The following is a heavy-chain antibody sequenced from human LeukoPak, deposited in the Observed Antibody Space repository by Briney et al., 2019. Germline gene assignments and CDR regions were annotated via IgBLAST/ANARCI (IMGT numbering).Heavy chain of an antibody. Sequence: KPSETLSLTCTVSGDSISSDSYYWSWIRQPAGKGLEWIGRIYISGSINHNPSLKSRVTISVDTSKNQSSLKLSSVTAADTAVYYCARDRGAPFDYWGQGTVVTVSS. D-gene: IGHD3-10*01. J-gene: IGHJ4*02. CDR3: ARDRGAPFDY. CDR1: GDSISSDSYY. V-gene: IGHV4-61*02. CDR2: IYISGSI.